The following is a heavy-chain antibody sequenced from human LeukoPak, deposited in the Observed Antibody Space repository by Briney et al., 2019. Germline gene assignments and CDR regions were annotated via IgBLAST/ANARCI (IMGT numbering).Heavy chain of an antibody. CDR3: ARGGSVFAYFFDY. J-gene: IGHJ4*02. CDR2: ISYDGSNK. CDR1: GFTFSSYG. D-gene: IGHD3-10*01. V-gene: IGHV3-30*03. Sequence: PGGSLRLSCAASGFTFSSYGMHWVRQAPGKGLEWVAVISYDGSNKYYADSVKGRFTISRDNSKNTLYLQLSSLRAEDTAIYYCARGGSVFAYFFDYWGQGTLVTVSS.